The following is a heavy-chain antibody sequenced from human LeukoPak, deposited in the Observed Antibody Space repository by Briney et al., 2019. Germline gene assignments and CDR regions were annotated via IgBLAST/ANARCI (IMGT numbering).Heavy chain of an antibody. CDR1: GDSVSSNSAA. CDR3: ARVYPEGLRYFDWLGAFDI. D-gene: IGHD3-9*01. V-gene: IGHV6-1*01. J-gene: IGHJ3*02. CDR2: TYYRSKWYN. Sequence: SQTLSLTCAISGDSVSSNSAAWNWLRQSPSRGLEWLGRTYYRSKWYNDYAVSVKSRITINPDTSKNQFSLKLSSVTAADTAVYYCARVYPEGLRYFDWLGAFDIWGQGTMVTVSS.